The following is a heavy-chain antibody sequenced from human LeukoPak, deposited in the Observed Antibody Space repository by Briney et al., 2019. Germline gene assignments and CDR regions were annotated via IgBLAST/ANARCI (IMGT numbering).Heavy chain of an antibody. V-gene: IGHV1-8*01. D-gene: IGHD3-22*01. J-gene: IGHJ4*02. CDR1: GYSFTSYD. CDR2: MNPNSGNT. Sequence: ASVKVSCKASGYSFTSYDINWVRQATGQGLGWMGWMNPNSGNTGYAQKFQGRVTMTRNTSLRTAYMELSSLRSEDTAVYYCARGHDSSGYSPVDSWGQGTLVVVSS. CDR3: ARGHDSSGYSPVDS.